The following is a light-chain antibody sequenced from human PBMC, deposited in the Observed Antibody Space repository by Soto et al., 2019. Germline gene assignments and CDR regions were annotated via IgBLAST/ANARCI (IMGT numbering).Light chain of an antibody. CDR1: QSISNS. Sequence: GDRVNITCRASQSISNSLNWYRQNPGKAPELLIYAASTLQDGVPSRFSGSGSGTDFTLTISSLQPEDFATYYCQEYYSTPTWTFGQVTNVDIK. CDR3: QEYYSTPTWT. V-gene: IGKV1-39*01. J-gene: IGKJ1*01. CDR2: AAS.